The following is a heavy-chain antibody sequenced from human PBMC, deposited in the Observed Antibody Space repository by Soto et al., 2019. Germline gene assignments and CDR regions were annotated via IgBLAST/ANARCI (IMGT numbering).Heavy chain of an antibody. D-gene: IGHD3-16*01. CDR2: ISGSGGST. V-gene: IGHV3-23*01. Sequence: SLRLSCAASGRTCSSYTMSWVRQAPRKGLEWVSAISGSGGSTYYADSVKGRFTISRDNSKNTLYLQMNSLRAEDTAVYYCAKDREMAPTIWAFDIWGQGTMVTVS. CDR3: AKDREMAPTIWAFDI. CDR1: GRTCSSYT. J-gene: IGHJ3*02.